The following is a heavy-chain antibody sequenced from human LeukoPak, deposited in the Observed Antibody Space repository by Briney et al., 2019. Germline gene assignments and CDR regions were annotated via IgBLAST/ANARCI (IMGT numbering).Heavy chain of an antibody. J-gene: IGHJ4*02. Sequence: SETLSLTCTVSGGSISSYYWSWIRQPPGKGLEWIGYIYYSGSTNYNPSLKSRVTISVDTSKNQFSLKLSSVTAADTAVYYCARDSCSSTSCYFLFDYWGQGTLVTVSS. CDR2: IYYSGST. D-gene: IGHD2-2*01. CDR1: GGSISSYY. CDR3: ARDSCSSTSCYFLFDY. V-gene: IGHV4-59*01.